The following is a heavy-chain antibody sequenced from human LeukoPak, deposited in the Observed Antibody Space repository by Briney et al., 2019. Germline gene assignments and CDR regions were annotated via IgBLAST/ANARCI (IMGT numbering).Heavy chain of an antibody. CDR2: INHRGST. V-gene: IGHV4-34*01. Sequence: SETLSLTCGVYGGSFSGYYWSWIRQPPGKGLEWIGEINHRGSTNYNPSLKGRVIISVDTSKNQFSLRLTSVTAADTAVYYCARHLNNCGDDCYIFDYWGQGTLVTVSS. CDR3: ARHLNNCGDDCYIFDY. D-gene: IGHD2-21*01. J-gene: IGHJ4*02. CDR1: GGSFSGYY.